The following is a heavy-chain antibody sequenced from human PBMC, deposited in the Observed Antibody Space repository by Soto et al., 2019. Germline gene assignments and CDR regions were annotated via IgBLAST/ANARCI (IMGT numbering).Heavy chain of an antibody. CDR1: GDTFNFYS. V-gene: IGHV1-69*02. CDR3: ATSYGSGYRAIDS. CDR2: INPILSMS. J-gene: IGHJ4*02. D-gene: IGHD3-10*01. Sequence: QVQLVQSGADVQRPGSSVRVSCKASGDTFNFYSINWVRQAPGLGLQWMGRINPILSMSNYAPRFQGRVTLTADKSTSTAYMEASSLRSEDTGMYYCATSYGSGYRAIDSWGQGALVTVSS.